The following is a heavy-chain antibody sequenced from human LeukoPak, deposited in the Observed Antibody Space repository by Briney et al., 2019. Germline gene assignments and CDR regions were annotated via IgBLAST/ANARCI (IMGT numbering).Heavy chain of an antibody. CDR1: GGSISSRTSY. D-gene: IGHD2-15*01. V-gene: IGHV4-39*01. CDR3: ARRPRTYRDS. J-gene: IGHJ4*02. Sequence: PSETLSLTCAVSGGSISSRTSYWGWIRQPPGKGLEWIGAIYYSGSTHYNPSLKSRVTISVDTSKNQFSLKLTSVTAADTAVYFCARRPRTYRDSWGRGTLVTVSS. CDR2: IYYSGST.